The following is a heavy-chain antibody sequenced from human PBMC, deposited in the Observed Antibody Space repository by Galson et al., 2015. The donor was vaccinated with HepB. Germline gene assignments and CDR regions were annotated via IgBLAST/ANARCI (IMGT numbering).Heavy chain of an antibody. CDR1: GYTFTNYD. D-gene: IGHD2-2*01. J-gene: IGHJ4*02. V-gene: IGHV1-3*01. CDR3: ARIDCTGTSCYFYYFEY. CDR2: INAGNGDT. Sequence: SVKVSCKASGYTFTNYDIHWVRQAPGQRLEWMALINAGNGDTKYSQRFQARVTVTRDTSASTSYMELSGLTSEDTALYYCARIDCTGTSCYFYYFEYWGQGTLVTVSS.